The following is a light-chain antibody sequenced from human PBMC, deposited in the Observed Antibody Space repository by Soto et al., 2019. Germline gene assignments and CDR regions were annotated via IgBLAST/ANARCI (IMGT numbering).Light chain of an antibody. V-gene: IGKV1-39*01. J-gene: IGKJ1*01. Sequence: DIQMTQSPSSQSASVGDRVTITCRASQSINSYLNWYQQKPGKAPKLLIYAASSLQSGVPSRFSGSGPETDFTLTITSLQPDDFATYYCQQSFSTPRTFGQGTRVEI. CDR2: AAS. CDR1: QSINSY. CDR3: QQSFSTPRT.